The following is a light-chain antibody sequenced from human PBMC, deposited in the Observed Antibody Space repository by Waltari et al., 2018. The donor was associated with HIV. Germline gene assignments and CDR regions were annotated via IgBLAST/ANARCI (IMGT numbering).Light chain of an antibody. CDR1: SSNIGAGYD. Sequence: QSVLTQPPSVSGAPGQRVTISCPGSSSNIGAGYDVTWYQQLPGTAPKLLIYGNINRPSGVPDRFSGSESGTSASLAITGLQAEDEADYYCQSYDSSLSGYVFGTGTKVTVL. V-gene: IGLV1-40*01. CDR3: QSYDSSLSGYV. J-gene: IGLJ1*01. CDR2: GNI.